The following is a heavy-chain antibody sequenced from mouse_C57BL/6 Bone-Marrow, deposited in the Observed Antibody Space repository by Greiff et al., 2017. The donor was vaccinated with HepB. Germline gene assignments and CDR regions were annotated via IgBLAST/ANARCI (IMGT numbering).Heavy chain of an antibody. CDR2: INPYNGGT. CDR3: ASFYGSLDY. V-gene: IGHV1-19*01. CDR1: GYTFTDYY. D-gene: IGHD1-1*01. J-gene: IGHJ2*01. Sequence: VQLKQSGPVLVKPGASVKMSCKASGYTFTDYYMNWVKQSHGKSLEWIGVINPYNGGTSYNQKFKGKATLTVDKSSSTAYMELNSLTSEDSAVYYCASFYGSLDYWGQGTTLTVSS.